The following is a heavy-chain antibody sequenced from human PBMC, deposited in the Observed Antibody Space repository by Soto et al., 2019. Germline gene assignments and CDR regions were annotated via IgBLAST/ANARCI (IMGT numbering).Heavy chain of an antibody. Sequence: PGGSLRLSCAASGFTFSSYGMHWVRQAPGKGLEWVAVISYDGSNKYYADSVKGRFTISRDNSKNTLYLQMNSLRAEDTAVYYCAIYSSGWYPLDYWGQGPLVTVSS. J-gene: IGHJ4*02. CDR3: AIYSSGWYPLDY. D-gene: IGHD6-19*01. V-gene: IGHV3-30*03. CDR1: GFTFSSYG. CDR2: ISYDGSNK.